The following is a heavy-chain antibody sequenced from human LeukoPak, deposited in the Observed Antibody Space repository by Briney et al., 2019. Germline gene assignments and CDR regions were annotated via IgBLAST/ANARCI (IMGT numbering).Heavy chain of an antibody. V-gene: IGHV3-23*01. CDR1: GFTFNSYG. D-gene: IGHD6-19*01. Sequence: GGTLRLSCAASGFTFNSYGMSWVRQAPGKGLEWVSAISGSGISTYYADSVKGRFTISRDNSKNTLYLQMNSLRAEDTAVYYCAKDRQWLAQTTFDYWGQGTLVTVSS. J-gene: IGHJ4*02. CDR2: ISGSGIST. CDR3: AKDRQWLAQTTFDY.